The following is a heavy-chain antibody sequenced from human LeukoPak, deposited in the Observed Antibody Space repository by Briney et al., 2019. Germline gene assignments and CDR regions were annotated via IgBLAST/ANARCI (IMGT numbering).Heavy chain of an antibody. V-gene: IGHV3-33*01. D-gene: IGHD1-26*01. CDR1: GFTFSSYG. CDR2: IWYDGSNK. J-gene: IGHJ4*02. Sequence: VQPGRSLRLSCAASGFTFSSYGMRWVRQAPGKGLEWVAVIWYDGSNKYYADSVKGRFTISRDNSKNTLYLQMNSLRAEDTAVYYCARDRGSYWDGGNDYWGQGTLVTVSS. CDR3: ARDRGSYWDGGNDY.